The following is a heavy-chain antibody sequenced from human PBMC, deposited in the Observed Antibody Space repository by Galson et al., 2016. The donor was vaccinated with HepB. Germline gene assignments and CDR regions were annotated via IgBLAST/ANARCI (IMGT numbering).Heavy chain of an antibody. J-gene: IGHJ6*02. D-gene: IGHD2-15*01. V-gene: IGHV1-18*01. CDR2: ISTYNGNT. CDR1: GHTFTDFG. CDR3: AKDGGYCSGGTCFYYAMDV. Sequence: SCKASGHTFTDFGLSWVRQAPGQGLEWMGWISTYNGNTHYAQKVQGRVTMTTDTSTSTAYMELRSLTSDDTAVYYCAKDGGYCSGGTCFYYAMDVWGPGTTVTVSS.